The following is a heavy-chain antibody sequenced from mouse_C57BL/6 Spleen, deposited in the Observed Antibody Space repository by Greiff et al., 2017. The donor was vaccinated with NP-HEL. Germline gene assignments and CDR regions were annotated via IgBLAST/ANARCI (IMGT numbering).Heavy chain of an antibody. Sequence: QVQLQQPGAELVKPGASVKLSCKASGYTFTSYWMQWVKQRPGQGLEWIGEIDPSDSYTNYNQKFKGKATLTVDTSSSTAYMQLSSLTSEDSAVYYCARPYYGSSLGGYAMDYWGQGTSVTVSS. J-gene: IGHJ4*01. D-gene: IGHD1-1*01. CDR3: ARPYYGSSLGGYAMDY. CDR2: IDPSDSYT. V-gene: IGHV1-50*01. CDR1: GYTFTSYW.